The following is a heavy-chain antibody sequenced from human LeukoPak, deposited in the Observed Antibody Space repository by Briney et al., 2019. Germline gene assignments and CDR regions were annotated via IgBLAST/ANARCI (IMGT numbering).Heavy chain of an antibody. J-gene: IGHJ6*02. V-gene: IGHV3-30*04. CDR2: ISYDGSNK. CDR3: ARDEIAAAGPGADYYYYGMDV. CDR1: GFTFSSYA. D-gene: IGHD6-13*01. Sequence: GGSLRLSCAASGFTFSSYAMHWVRQAPGEGLEWVAVISYDGSNKYYADSVKGRFTISRDNSKNTLYLQMNSLRAEDTAVYYCARDEIAAAGPGADYYYYGMDVWGQGTTVTVSS.